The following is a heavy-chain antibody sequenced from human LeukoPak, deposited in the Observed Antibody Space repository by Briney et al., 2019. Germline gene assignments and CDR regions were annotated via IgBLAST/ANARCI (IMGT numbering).Heavy chain of an antibody. J-gene: IGHJ5*02. V-gene: IGHV4-31*03. Sequence: SETLSLTCTVSGGSISSGGYYWSWIRQHPGKGLEWIGYIYYSGSTYYNPSLKSRVTISVDTSKSQFSLKLSSVTAADTAVYYCARSRSFYCTNGVCYQYNWFDPWGQGTLVTVSS. CDR3: ARSRSFYCTNGVCYQYNWFDP. CDR1: GGSISSGGYY. CDR2: IYYSGST. D-gene: IGHD2-8*01.